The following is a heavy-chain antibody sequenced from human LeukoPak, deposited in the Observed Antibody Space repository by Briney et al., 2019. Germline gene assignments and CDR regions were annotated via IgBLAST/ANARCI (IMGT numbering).Heavy chain of an antibody. V-gene: IGHV4-34*01. CDR1: GGSFSGYY. CDR2: INHSGST. D-gene: IGHD6-13*01. Sequence: SETLSLTCAVYGGSFSGYYCSWIRQPPGKGLEWIGEINHSGSTNYNPSLKSRVTISVDTSKNQFSLKLSSVTAADTAVYYCARSRYSSSWYPTGWFDPWGQRTLVTVSS. J-gene: IGHJ5*02. CDR3: ARSRYSSSWYPTGWFDP.